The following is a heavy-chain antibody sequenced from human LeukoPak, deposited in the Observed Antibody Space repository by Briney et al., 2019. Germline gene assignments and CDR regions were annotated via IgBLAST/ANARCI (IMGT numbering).Heavy chain of an antibody. CDR2: INPKSGGT. D-gene: IGHD6-13*01. CDR3: ARVYSDRMAVAGNKFDY. V-gene: IGHV1-2*02. CDR1: GYTFTHYY. Sequence: ASVKVSCKACGYTFTHYYMHWLRQAPGQGREWMGRINPKSGGTNYAQKVQGRVTMTRDTSISTAYMELSRLRSDDAAVYDCARVYSDRMAVAGNKFDYWGQGTLVTVSS. J-gene: IGHJ4*02.